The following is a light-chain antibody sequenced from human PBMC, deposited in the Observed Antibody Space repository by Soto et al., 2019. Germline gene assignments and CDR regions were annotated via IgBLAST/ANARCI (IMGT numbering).Light chain of an antibody. CDR3: AAWDDILNGYV. V-gene: IGLV1-44*01. CDR1: SSNIGGNS. J-gene: IGLJ1*01. CDR2: SNY. Sequence: QSVLTQPPSVSAAPGQRVTISCSGSSSNIGGNSVTWYQQLPGTAPKLVIYSNYDRPSGVPDRFSGSTSGTSASLVIRGLQSEDEADYYCAAWDDILNGYVFGGGTKVTAL.